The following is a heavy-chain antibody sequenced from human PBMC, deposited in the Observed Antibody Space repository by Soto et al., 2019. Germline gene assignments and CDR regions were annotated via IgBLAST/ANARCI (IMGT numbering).Heavy chain of an antibody. CDR1: GFPFSSYG. J-gene: IGHJ4*02. V-gene: IGHV3-33*01. CDR2: IWYDGSNK. D-gene: IGHD3-22*01. Sequence: GGSLRLSCAASGFPFSSYGMHWVRPNTGKGLEWVAVIWYDGSNKYYADSVKGRFTISRDNSKNTLYLQMNSLRAEDTAVYYCARERYYDSSVYSYYFDYWGQGTLVTVSS. CDR3: ARERYYDSSVYSYYFDY.